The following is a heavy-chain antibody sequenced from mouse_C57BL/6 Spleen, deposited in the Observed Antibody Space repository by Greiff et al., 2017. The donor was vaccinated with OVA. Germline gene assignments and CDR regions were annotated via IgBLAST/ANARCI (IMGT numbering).Heavy chain of an antibody. CDR3: ARQRGAGSSFDY. J-gene: IGHJ2*01. CDR2: ISNGGGST. V-gene: IGHV5-12*01. CDR1: GFTFSDYY. Sequence: EVQLVESGGGLVQPGGSLKLSCAASGFTFSDYYMYWVRQTPEKRLEWVAYISNGGGSTYYPDTVKGRFTISRDNAKNTLYLQMSRLKSEDTAMYYCARQRGAGSSFDYWGQGTTLTVSS. D-gene: IGHD1-1*01.